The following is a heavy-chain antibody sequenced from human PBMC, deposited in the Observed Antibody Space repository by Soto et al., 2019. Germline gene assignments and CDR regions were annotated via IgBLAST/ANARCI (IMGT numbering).Heavy chain of an antibody. V-gene: IGHV6-1*01. CDR1: GDSVSSNTAS. CDR3: AKGDNLGPKTGYAFDP. J-gene: IGHJ5*02. D-gene: IGHD5-12*01. CDR2: TYFRSKWYN. Sequence: PSQTLSLTCAISGDSVSSNTASWNWIRQSPSRGLEWLGRTYFRSKWYNDYAVSVKSRIIINPDTSNNQFSLQLNSVTPEDTAVYLCAKGDNLGPKTGYAFDPWGQGIMVT.